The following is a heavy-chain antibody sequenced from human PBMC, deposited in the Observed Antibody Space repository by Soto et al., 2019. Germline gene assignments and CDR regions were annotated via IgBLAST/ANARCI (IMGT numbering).Heavy chain of an antibody. D-gene: IGHD3-3*01. J-gene: IGHJ6*02. V-gene: IGHV4-4*02. Sequence: SETLSLTCAVSGGSISSSNWWSWVRQPPGKGLEWIGEIYHSGSTNYNPSLKSRVTISGDKSKNQFSLKLSSVTAADTAVYYCARATYDHYYYYGMDVWGQGTTVTVSS. CDR1: GGSISSSNW. CDR2: IYHSGST. CDR3: ARATYDHYYYYGMDV.